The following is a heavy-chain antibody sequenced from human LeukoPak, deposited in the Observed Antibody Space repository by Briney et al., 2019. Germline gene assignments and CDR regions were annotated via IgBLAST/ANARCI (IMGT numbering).Heavy chain of an antibody. CDR1: GGSISSYY. CDR2: IYYSGST. D-gene: IGHD2-21*01. Sequence: PSETLSLTCTVSGGSISSYYWSWIRQPPGRGLEWIGNIYYSGSTNYNPSLRSRVTISVDTSKNQCSLKLSSVTAADTAVYYCARGGDPHYGMDVWGQGTTVTVSS. CDR3: ARGGDPHYGMDV. J-gene: IGHJ6*02. V-gene: IGHV4-59*01.